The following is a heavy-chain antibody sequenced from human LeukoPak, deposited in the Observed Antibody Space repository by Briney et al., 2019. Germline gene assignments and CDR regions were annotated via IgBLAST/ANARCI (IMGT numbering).Heavy chain of an antibody. Sequence: SQTLSLTCTVSGGSISSGSYYWSWIRQPAGKGLEWIGRIYTSGSNNYNPSLKSRVTISVDTSKNQFSLKLSSVTAADTAVYYCARVGISGYYSYWGQGTLVTVSS. V-gene: IGHV4-61*02. CDR3: ARVGISGYYSY. CDR1: GGSISSGSYY. D-gene: IGHD3-3*01. J-gene: IGHJ4*02. CDR2: IYTSGSN.